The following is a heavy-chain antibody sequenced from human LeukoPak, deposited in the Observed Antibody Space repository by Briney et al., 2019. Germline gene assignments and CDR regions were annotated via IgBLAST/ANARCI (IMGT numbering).Heavy chain of an antibody. CDR3: ARSLSYYDDSSGFDY. V-gene: IGHV5-51*01. J-gene: IGHJ4*02. Sequence: GESLKISCKGSGYSFTSYWIGWVRQMPGKGLEWMGIIYPGDSGTRYRPSFQGQITISADKSISTAYLQWSSLKASDTAMYYCARSLSYYDDSSGFDYWGQGTLVTVSS. CDR1: GYSFTSYW. D-gene: IGHD3-22*01. CDR2: IYPGDSGT.